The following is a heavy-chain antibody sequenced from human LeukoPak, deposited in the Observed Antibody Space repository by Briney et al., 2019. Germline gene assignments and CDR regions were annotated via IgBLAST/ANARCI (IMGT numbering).Heavy chain of an antibody. V-gene: IGHV3-30*01. CDR1: GFIFSSYA. CDR2: ISYDGSNK. Sequence: GGSLRLSCAASGFIFSSYAMHGVRGAPGKGLEGGAVISYDGSNKYYADSVKGRFTISRDNSKNTLYLQMNSLRAEDTAVYYCARDNGYSYAYLNWFDPWGQGTLVTASS. D-gene: IGHD5-18*01. J-gene: IGHJ5*02. CDR3: ARDNGYSYAYLNWFDP.